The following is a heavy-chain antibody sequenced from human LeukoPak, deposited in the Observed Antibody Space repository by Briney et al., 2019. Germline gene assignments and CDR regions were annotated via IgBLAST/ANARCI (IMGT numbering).Heavy chain of an antibody. J-gene: IGHJ4*02. Sequence: GGSLRLSCAASGFTFSHYWMHWVRQAPGKGLVWVSRIYNDGSSTSYADSVKGRFTISRDNSKNTLYLQMNSLRAEDTAVYYCAREAYDSRLYWGQGTLVTVSS. D-gene: IGHD3-22*01. CDR3: AREAYDSRLY. CDR2: IYNDGSST. CDR1: GFTFSHYW. V-gene: IGHV3-74*01.